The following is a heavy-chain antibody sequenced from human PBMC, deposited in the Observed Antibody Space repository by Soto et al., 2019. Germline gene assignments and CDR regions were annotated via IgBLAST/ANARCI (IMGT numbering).Heavy chain of an antibody. V-gene: IGHV1-18*01. CDR1: GYTFTSYG. D-gene: IGHD2-8*01. J-gene: IGHJ6*02. Sequence: GASVKVSCKASGYTFTSYGISWVRQAPGQGLEWMGWISAYNGNTNYAQKFQGRVTMTTDTSTSTAYMELRSLRSDDTAVYYCARGGKYCTNGVCSVYGMDVWGQGTTVTVSS. CDR3: ARGGKYCTNGVCSVYGMDV. CDR2: ISAYNGNT.